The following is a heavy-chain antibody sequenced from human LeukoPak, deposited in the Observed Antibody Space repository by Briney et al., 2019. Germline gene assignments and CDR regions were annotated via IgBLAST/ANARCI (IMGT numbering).Heavy chain of an antibody. CDR1: GYSISSGYY. V-gene: IGHV4-38-2*02. CDR3: ARERLGYYDRSGLDY. CDR2: IYHSGST. Sequence: SETLSLTCAVSGYSISSGYYWGWIRQPPGKGLEWIGSIYHSGSTYYNPSLKSRVTISVDTFKNQFSLKLSSVTAADTAVYYCARERLGYYDRSGLDYWGQGTLVTVSS. J-gene: IGHJ4*02. D-gene: IGHD3-22*01.